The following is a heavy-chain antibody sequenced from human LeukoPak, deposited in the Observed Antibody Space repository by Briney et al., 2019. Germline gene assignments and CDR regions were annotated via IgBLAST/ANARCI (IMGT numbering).Heavy chain of an antibody. Sequence: SETLSLTCTVSGDSISNYYWSWIRQPPGKGLEWIGYIYDSGRTNYNPSLKSRVTISGDTSKNQFSLKLNSVTAADTAVYYCARDPTTSSWRGDAFDIWGPGTMVTVSS. CDR1: GDSISNYY. V-gene: IGHV4-59*01. CDR2: IYDSGRT. J-gene: IGHJ3*02. CDR3: ARDPTTSSWRGDAFDI. D-gene: IGHD6-13*01.